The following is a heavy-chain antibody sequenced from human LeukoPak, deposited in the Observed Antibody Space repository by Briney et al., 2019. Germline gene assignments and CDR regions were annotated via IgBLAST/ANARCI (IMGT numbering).Heavy chain of an antibody. Sequence: SETLSLTCTVSGGSISSYYWSWIRQPPGKGLEWIGYIYYSGSTNYSPSLKSRVTISVDTSKNQFSLKLSSVTAADTAVYYCARHRPHIVVVPAAAMDVWGQGTTVTVSS. D-gene: IGHD2-2*01. CDR1: GGSISSYY. J-gene: IGHJ6*02. CDR2: IYYSGST. V-gene: IGHV4-59*08. CDR3: ARHRPHIVVVPAAAMDV.